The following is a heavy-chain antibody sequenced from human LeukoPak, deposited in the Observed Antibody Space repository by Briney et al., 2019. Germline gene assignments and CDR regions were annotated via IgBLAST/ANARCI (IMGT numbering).Heavy chain of an antibody. J-gene: IGHJ4*02. Sequence: TSETLSLTCTVSGGSISSYYWSWIRQPPGKGLEWIGYIYYSGSTSYNPSLKSRVTISVDTSKNQFSLKLSSVTAADTAVYCCARGGDPSDFDYWGQGTLVTVSS. V-gene: IGHV4-59*01. CDR2: IYYSGST. D-gene: IGHD3-16*01. CDR1: GGSISSYY. CDR3: ARGGDPSDFDY.